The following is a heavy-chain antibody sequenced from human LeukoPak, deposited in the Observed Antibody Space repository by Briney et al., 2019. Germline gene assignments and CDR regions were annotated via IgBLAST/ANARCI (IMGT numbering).Heavy chain of an antibody. CDR1: GASICSSY. CDR3: ARPVQGWYFDL. CDR2: IYYSGTT. J-gene: IGHJ2*01. V-gene: IGHV4-59*13. Sequence: PSETLSLTCTLSGASICSSYWSGIRHPPGEGVEWMGYIYYSGTTNYSPSLKSQVTITLDTSKNQFSLKLDSVTAADTAVYYCARPVQGWYFDLWGRGTLVTVPS.